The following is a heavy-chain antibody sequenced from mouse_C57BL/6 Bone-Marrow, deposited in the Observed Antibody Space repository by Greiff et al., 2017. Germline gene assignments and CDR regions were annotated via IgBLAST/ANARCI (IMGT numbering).Heavy chain of an antibody. Sequence: EVKVVESGAELVKPGASVKLSCTASGFNIKDYYMHWVKQRTEQGLEWIGRIDPEDGETKYAPKFQGKATMTADTSSNTAYLQLSSLTSEDTAVYYCARRRNGYFAVWGKGTTVTVSA. J-gene: IGHJ1*03. CDR1: GFNIKDYY. CDR3: ARRRNGYFAV. CDR2: IDPEDGET. D-gene: IGHD2-1*01. V-gene: IGHV14-2*01.